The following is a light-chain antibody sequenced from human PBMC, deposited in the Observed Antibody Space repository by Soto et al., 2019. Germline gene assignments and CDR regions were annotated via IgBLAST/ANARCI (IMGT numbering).Light chain of an antibody. J-gene: IGKJ1*01. CDR2: DAY. CDR1: QDIIRH. CDR3: QQYNSFAWT. Sequence: DIQMTQSPSSLSASVGNGVTITCRASQDIIRHLNWYQHKPGMAPKLLISDAYTLESGVPSRFSGSGSGPEFTLTISSLQPDDFGTYYCQQYNSFAWTFGQGTKVDIK. V-gene: IGKV1-5*01.